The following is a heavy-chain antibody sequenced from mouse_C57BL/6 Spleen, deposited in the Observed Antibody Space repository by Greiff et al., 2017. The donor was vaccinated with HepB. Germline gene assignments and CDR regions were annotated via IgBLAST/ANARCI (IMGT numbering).Heavy chain of an antibody. V-gene: IGHV5-15*01. CDR3: ARGTVVAGDFDV. CDR2: ISNLAYSI. Sequence: EVMLVESGGGLVQPGGSLKLSCAASGFTFSDYGMAWVRQAPRKGPEWVAFISNLAYSIYYADNVTGRFTISRENAKNTLYLEMSSLRSEDTAMYYCARGTVVAGDFDVWGTGTTVTVSS. D-gene: IGHD1-1*01. J-gene: IGHJ1*03. CDR1: GFTFSDYG.